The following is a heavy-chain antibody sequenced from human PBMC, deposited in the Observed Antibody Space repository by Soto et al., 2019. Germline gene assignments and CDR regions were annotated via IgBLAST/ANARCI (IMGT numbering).Heavy chain of an antibody. Sequence: GGSLRLSCAASGFTFSSYGTHWVRQAPGKGLEWVAVISYDGSNKYYADSVKGRFTISRDNSKNTLYLQMNSLRAEDTAVYYCAKGIAVAGTGHYWGQGTLVTVSS. J-gene: IGHJ4*02. V-gene: IGHV3-30*18. CDR3: AKGIAVAGTGHY. CDR2: ISYDGSNK. D-gene: IGHD6-19*01. CDR1: GFTFSSYG.